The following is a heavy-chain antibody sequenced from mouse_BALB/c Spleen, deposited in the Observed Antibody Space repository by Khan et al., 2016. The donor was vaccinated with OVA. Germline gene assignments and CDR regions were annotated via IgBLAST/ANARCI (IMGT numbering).Heavy chain of an antibody. V-gene: IGHV1S56*01. CDR2: IYPGDGST. Sequence: QVQLQQSGPELVKPGASVKISCKASGYTFTAYDINWVKQRPGQGIEWNGWIYPGDGSTQYNEDFKGKATLTADRYSNTPYMQLISLTSENSAVYFCARERLRGVSMGYWGKGNSVSVFS. D-gene: IGHD2-4*01. CDR1: GYTFTAYD. CDR3: ARERLRGVSMGY. J-gene: IGHJ4*01.